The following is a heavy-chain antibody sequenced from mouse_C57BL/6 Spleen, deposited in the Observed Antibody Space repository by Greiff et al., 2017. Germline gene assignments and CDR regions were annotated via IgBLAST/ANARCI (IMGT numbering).Heavy chain of an antibody. CDR1: GYTFTGYW. Sequence: QVQLQQSGAELMKPGASVKLSCKATGYTFTGYWIEWVKQRPGHGLEWIGEILPGGGSTNYNEKFKGKATFTADTSSNTAYMQLSSLTTEDSAIYYCARSPYYYGSSYVDFFDYWGQGTTLTVSS. CDR2: ILPGGGST. CDR3: ARSPYYYGSSYVDFFDY. D-gene: IGHD1-1*01. V-gene: IGHV1-9*01. J-gene: IGHJ2*01.